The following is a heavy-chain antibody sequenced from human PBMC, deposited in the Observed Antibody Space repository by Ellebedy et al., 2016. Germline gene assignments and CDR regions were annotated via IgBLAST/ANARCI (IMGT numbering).Heavy chain of an antibody. Sequence: GESLKISXAASGFTVSSNYMSWVRQAPGKGLEWVAVIYSCGSTYYADSVKGRFTISRDNSKNTLYLQMNSLRAEDTAVYYFARSSTYCSSTSCYGATLYYFDYWGQGTLVTVSS. V-gene: IGHV3-66*03. CDR2: IYSCGST. CDR3: ARSSTYCSSTSCYGATLYYFDY. J-gene: IGHJ4*02. CDR1: GFTVSSNY. D-gene: IGHD2-2*01.